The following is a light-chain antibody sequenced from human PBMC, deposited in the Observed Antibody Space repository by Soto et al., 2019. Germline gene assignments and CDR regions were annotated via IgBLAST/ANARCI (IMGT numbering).Light chain of an antibody. Sequence: IQMTQSPSTQSASIGDRISISCRASQSIGNRLAWYQQKPGTAPKVLIYDASTLESGVPSRFSGSGSGTNFILTISSLQPDDFATYYCQHYGGLWTFGLGTKVEIK. CDR1: QSIGNR. CDR3: QHYGGLWT. V-gene: IGKV1-5*01. CDR2: DAS. J-gene: IGKJ1*01.